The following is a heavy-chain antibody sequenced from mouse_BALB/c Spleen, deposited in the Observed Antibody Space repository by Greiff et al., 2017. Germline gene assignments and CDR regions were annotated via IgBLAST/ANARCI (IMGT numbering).Heavy chain of an antibody. J-gene: IGHJ4*01. Sequence: VQLQQSGAELVRPGVSVKISCKGSGYTFTDYAMHWVKQSHAKSLEWIGVISTYYGDASYNQKFKGKATMTVDKSSSTAYMELARLTSEDSAIYYCARRGEHYYAMDYWGQGTSVTVSS. CDR2: ISTYYGDA. CDR1: GYTFTDYA. CDR3: ARRGEHYYAMDY. V-gene: IGHV1S137*01.